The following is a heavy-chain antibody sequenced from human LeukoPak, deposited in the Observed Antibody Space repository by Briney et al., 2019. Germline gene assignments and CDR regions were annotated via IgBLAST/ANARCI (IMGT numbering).Heavy chain of an antibody. Sequence: PSETLSLTCTVSGGSISSYYWSWIRQPPGKGLEWIGYIYYSGDTNYNPSLKSRVTISVDTSKNQFSLKLSSVTAADTAVYYCARDATVAGHGGIDYWGQGTLVTVSS. CDR2: IYYSGDT. CDR1: GGSISSYY. D-gene: IGHD6-19*01. J-gene: IGHJ4*02. CDR3: ARDATVAGHGGIDY. V-gene: IGHV4-59*01.